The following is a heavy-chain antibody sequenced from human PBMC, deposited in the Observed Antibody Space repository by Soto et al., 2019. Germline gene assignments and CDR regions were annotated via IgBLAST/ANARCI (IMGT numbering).Heavy chain of an antibody. V-gene: IGHV3-30*03. D-gene: IGHD2-2*01. CDR2: ITYDGSST. J-gene: IGHJ4*02. CDR3: ALSPVGNNHYSSI. CDR1: GFTFNSHA. Sequence: QVQLVESGGGVVQPGRSLRLSCAASGFTFNSHAMHWVRQAPGKGLEWVAVITYDGSSTYYADSVKGRFTISRDNSKNTLYLQMNSLRAEDTAVYRCALSPVGNNHYSSIWGQGTLVTVSS.